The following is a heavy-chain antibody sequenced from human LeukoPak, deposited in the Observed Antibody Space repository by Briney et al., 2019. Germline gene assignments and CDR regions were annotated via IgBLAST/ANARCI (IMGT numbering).Heavy chain of an antibody. D-gene: IGHD6-19*01. CDR3: ATASYLYSSGWSTRGRGYYYYMDV. J-gene: IGHJ6*03. V-gene: IGHV1-69*06. CDR2: IIPIFGTA. CDR1: GGTFSSYA. Sequence: ASVKVSCKASGGTFSSYAISWVRQAPGQGLEWMGGIIPIFGTANYAQKFQGRVTMTEDTSTDTAYMELSSLRSEDTAVYYCATASYLYSSGWSTRGRGYYYYMDVWGKGTTVTISS.